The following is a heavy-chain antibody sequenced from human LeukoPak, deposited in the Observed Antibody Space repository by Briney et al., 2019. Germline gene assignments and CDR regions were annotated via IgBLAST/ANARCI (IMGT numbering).Heavy chain of an antibody. Sequence: QPGGSLRLSCAASGLSFSSYAMNWVRQAPGKGLEWVSTISGSGNTTSYAASVQGRFTISRDNSKNILYLQMNSLRTEDTAVYYCATSRVVVVVAATPYYFDNWGQGTLVTVSS. CDR2: ISGSGNTT. V-gene: IGHV3-23*01. CDR1: GLSFSSYA. D-gene: IGHD2-15*01. CDR3: ATSRVVVVVAATPYYFDN. J-gene: IGHJ4*02.